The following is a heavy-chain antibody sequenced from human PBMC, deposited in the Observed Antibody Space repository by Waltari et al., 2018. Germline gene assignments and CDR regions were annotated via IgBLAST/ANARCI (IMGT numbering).Heavy chain of an antibody. V-gene: IGHV3-23*01. J-gene: IGHJ4*02. CDR3: AKDRGYFDWLILDY. CDR1: GFTLSRCA. Sequence: EVQLLESGGGLVQPGGALRLSWSASGFTLSRCAISGGCQGPGKGLEWISSFSAGGGTKYYADSVKGRFTISRDNSKNTLYLQMNSLRADDTAVYYCAKDRGYFDWLILDYWGQGTLVTVSS. CDR2: FSAGGGTK. D-gene: IGHD3-9*01.